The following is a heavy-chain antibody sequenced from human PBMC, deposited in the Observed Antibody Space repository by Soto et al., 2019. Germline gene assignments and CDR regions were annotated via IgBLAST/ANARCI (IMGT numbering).Heavy chain of an antibody. D-gene: IGHD3-3*01. J-gene: IGHJ4*02. CDR2: MYPGDSDT. Sequence: SLKISCRGSGYDFNTNWFGWVRQLPGRGLEWVGIMYPGDSDTRYNPSLQGHVTLSVDVTVSTAFLQWRSLETSDTGMYFCARLPRDCNKTSCYYADHWGQGTQVTVSS. V-gene: IGHV5-51*01. CDR3: ARLPRDCNKTSCYYADH. CDR1: GYDFNTNW.